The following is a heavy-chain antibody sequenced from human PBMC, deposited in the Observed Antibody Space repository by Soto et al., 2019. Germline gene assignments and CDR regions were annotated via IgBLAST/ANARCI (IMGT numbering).Heavy chain of an antibody. CDR3: ARISAAGGYYFDY. Sequence: SGPTLVNPTQTLRLTCTFSGFSLSTSGMCVSWIRQPPGKALEWLALIDWDDDKYYRTSLKTRLTISKDTSKNQAVLPMTNMDPVDTATYYCARISAAGGYYFDYWGQGTLVTVSS. V-gene: IGHV2-70*01. D-gene: IGHD6-13*01. CDR2: IDWDDDK. CDR1: GFSLSTSGMC. J-gene: IGHJ4*02.